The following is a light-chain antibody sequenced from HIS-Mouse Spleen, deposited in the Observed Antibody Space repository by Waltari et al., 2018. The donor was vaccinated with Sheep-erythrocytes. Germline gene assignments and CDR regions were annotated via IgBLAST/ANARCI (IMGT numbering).Light chain of an antibody. CDR2: GAS. CDR1: QSVSSSY. CDR3: QQYGSSLRT. J-gene: IGKJ1*01. V-gene: IGKV3-20*01. Sequence: QSPGTLSLSPGERATLSCRASQSVSSSYLAWYQQKPGQAPRLLIYGASSRATGIPDRFSGSGSGTDFTLTISRLEPEDFAVYYCQQYGSSLRTFGQGTKVEIK.